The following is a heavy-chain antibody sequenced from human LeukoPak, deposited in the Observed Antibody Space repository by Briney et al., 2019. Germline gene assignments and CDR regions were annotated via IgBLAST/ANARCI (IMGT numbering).Heavy chain of an antibody. CDR1: GFTFSSFE. Sequence: GGSLRLSCAASGFTFSSFEMNWVRQAPGKGLEWVSYISRSGGTLYYADSVKGRFTISRDNTKNLLYLQMNSLRAGDTAVYYCAKGQNSHFDYWGQGTLVTVSS. V-gene: IGHV3-48*03. J-gene: IGHJ4*02. CDR3: AKGQNSHFDY. D-gene: IGHD2/OR15-2a*01. CDR2: ISRSGGTL.